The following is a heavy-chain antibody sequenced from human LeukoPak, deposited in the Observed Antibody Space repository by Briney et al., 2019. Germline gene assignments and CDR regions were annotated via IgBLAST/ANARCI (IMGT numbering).Heavy chain of an antibody. CDR2: INPNSGGT. J-gene: IGHJ4*02. CDR1: GYTFTGYY. CDR3: ARDRIAAAGIQVDY. D-gene: IGHD6-13*01. V-gene: IGHV1-2*02. Sequence: GASVKVSCKASGYTFTGYYMHWVRQAPGQGLDWMGWINPNSGGTNYAQKCQGRVTMTRDTSISTAYMELSRLRSDDTAVYYCARDRIAAAGIQVDYWGQGTLVTVSS.